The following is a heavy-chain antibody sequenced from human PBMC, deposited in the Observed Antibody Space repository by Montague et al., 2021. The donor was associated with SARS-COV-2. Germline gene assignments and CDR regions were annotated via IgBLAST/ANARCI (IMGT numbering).Heavy chain of an antibody. D-gene: IGHD6-13*01. Sequence: SLRLSCAASGFTFSRQGMNWVRQAPGKGLEWVSVIDGNGGGIFYADSAKGRFTISRDNSKNTLYLQLNSLRGDDTAVYYCAKEVATAGPWYYGLDVWGQGTTVTVSS. CDR3: AKEVATAGPWYYGLDV. CDR2: IDGNGGGI. CDR1: GFTFSRQG. V-gene: IGHV3-23*01. J-gene: IGHJ6*02.